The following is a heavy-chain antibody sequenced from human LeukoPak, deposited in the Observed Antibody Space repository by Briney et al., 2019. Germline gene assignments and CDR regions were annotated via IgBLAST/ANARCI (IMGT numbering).Heavy chain of an antibody. CDR1: GYSISSAYY. D-gene: IGHD3-22*01. Sequence: SETLSLTCAVSGYSISSAYYWGWIRQPPGKGLEWIGSIYPSGNTYYNPSLKSRVTMSVDTSKNLFSLRLNSVTAADTAVYYCSRLTHSYYADTAGYYPYYYMDVWGEGATVTVSS. J-gene: IGHJ6*03. CDR2: IYPSGNT. CDR3: SRLTHSYYADTAGYYPYYYMDV. V-gene: IGHV4-38-2*01.